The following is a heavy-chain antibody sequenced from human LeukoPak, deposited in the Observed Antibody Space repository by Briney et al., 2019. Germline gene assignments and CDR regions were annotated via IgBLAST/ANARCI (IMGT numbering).Heavy chain of an antibody. Sequence: SETLSLTCTVSGGSISSYYWSWIRQPAGKGLEWIGCIYTSGSTNYNPSLKSRVTMSVDTSKNQFSLKLSSVTAADTAVYYCARGRGAYYDSSGYYLKDYFDYWGQGTLVTVSS. V-gene: IGHV4-4*07. D-gene: IGHD3-22*01. J-gene: IGHJ4*02. CDR3: ARGRGAYYDSSGYYLKDYFDY. CDR1: GGSISSYY. CDR2: IYTSGST.